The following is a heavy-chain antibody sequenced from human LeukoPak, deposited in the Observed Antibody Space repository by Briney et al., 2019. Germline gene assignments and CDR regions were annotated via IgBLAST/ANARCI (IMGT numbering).Heavy chain of an antibody. J-gene: IGHJ6*03. CDR1: GFTFDDYG. D-gene: IGHD1-14*01. V-gene: IGHV3-20*04. Sequence: PGGSLRLSCAASGFTFDDYGMSCVRHAPGKGLEWVSGINWNGGSTGYADSVKGRFTISRDNDKNSLYLQMNSLRAEDTAVYFCAKLQTYRVYYMDVWGKGTTVTVSS. CDR2: INWNGGST. CDR3: AKLQTYRVYYMDV.